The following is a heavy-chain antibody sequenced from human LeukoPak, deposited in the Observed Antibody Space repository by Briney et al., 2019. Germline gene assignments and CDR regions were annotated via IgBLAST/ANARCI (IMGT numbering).Heavy chain of an antibody. CDR2: INPKSGET. J-gene: IGHJ3*01. D-gene: IGHD7-27*01. CDR1: GYTFTDYY. V-gene: IGHV1-2*02. Sequence: GASVKVSCKASGYTFTDYYMHWVRQAPGQGLEWMGWINPKSGETRYEQNFQGRVTMTRDTSISTAYMELSRLRSDDTAVYYCARGAGDNTYNVWGQGTMVTVSS. CDR3: ARGAGDNTYNV.